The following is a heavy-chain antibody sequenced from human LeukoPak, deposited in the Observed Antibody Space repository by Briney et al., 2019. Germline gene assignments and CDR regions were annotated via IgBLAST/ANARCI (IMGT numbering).Heavy chain of an antibody. Sequence: GASVKVSCKASGYTFTGYYMHWVRQAPGQGLEWMGWINPNSGGTNYAQKFQGRVTMNRDTSISTAYMELSRLRSDDTAVYYCARAAQDYVWGRYRYSPLNWFDPWGQGTLVTVSS. V-gene: IGHV1-2*02. CDR2: INPNSGGT. D-gene: IGHD3-16*02. J-gene: IGHJ5*02. CDR1: GYTFTGYY. CDR3: ARAAQDYVWGRYRYSPLNWFDP.